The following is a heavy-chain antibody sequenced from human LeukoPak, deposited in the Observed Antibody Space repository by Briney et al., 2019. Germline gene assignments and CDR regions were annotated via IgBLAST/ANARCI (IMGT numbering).Heavy chain of an antibody. CDR3: ARGSTVTTFFRLLYFDL. D-gene: IGHD4-17*01. CDR1: GGSFSGYY. V-gene: IGHV4-34*01. Sequence: PSETLSLTCAVYGGSFSGYYWSWIRQPPGKGLEWIGEIKHSGSTNYNPSLKSRVTISVDTSKNQFSLKLSSVTAADTAVYYCARGSTVTTFFRLLYFDLWGRGTLVTVSS. J-gene: IGHJ2*01. CDR2: IKHSGST.